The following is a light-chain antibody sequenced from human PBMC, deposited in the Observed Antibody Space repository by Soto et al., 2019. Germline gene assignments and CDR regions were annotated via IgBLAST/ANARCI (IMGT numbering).Light chain of an antibody. CDR2: DAS. V-gene: IGKV1-5*01. J-gene: IGKJ2*01. Sequence: DIQMTQNPSTLSASVGDRVTITCRASQSISSWLAWYQQKPGKAPKLLIYDASSLESGVPSRFRGSGSGTEFTLTISSLQPDDFATYYCQQYNSYPYTFGQGTKVDIK. CDR1: QSISSW. CDR3: QQYNSYPYT.